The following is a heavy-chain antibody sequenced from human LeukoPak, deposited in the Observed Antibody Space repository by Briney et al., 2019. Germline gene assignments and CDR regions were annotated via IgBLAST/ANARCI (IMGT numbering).Heavy chain of an antibody. CDR2: ISAYNGNT. J-gene: IGHJ5*02. CDR1: GYTFTSYG. D-gene: IGHD3-22*01. Sequence: ASVKVSCKASGYTFTSYGISWVRQAPGQGLEWMGWISAYNGNTNYAQKLQGRVTMTTDTSTSTAYMELRSLRSDDTAVYYCARDLRSIRNCYDSSGPNPWGQGTRVTVSS. V-gene: IGHV1-18*01. CDR3: ARDLRSIRNCYDSSGPNP.